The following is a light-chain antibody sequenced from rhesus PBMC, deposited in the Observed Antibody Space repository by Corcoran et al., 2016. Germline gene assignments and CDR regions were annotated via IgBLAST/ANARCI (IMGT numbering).Light chain of an antibody. V-gene: IGKV2-65*01. J-gene: IGKJ1*01. CDR3: GQGTNFPRT. Sequence: DVVMTQSPLSLPITPGQPASISCRSSQSLVFSNGKTFLSWYHQRPGQPPMRLIYQVSTRESGVPDSFSGSGAGTDVTLKISRVEDEDVGVYYCGQGTNFPRTFGQGTKVEIK. CDR1: QSLVFSNGKTF. CDR2: QVS.